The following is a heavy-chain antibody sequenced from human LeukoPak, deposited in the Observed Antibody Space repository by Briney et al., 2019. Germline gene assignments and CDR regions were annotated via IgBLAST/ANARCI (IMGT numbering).Heavy chain of an antibody. CDR1: GGSFSGYY. CDR2: INHSGST. CDR3: ARGNNPNSGGHDY. J-gene: IGHJ4*02. V-gene: IGHV4-34*01. D-gene: IGHD1-26*01. Sequence: PSETLSLTCAVYGGSFSGYYWSWIRQPPGKGLEWIGEINHSGSTNYNPSLKSRVTISVDTSKNQFSLKLSSVTAADTAVYYCARGNNPNSGGHDYWGQGTLVTVSS.